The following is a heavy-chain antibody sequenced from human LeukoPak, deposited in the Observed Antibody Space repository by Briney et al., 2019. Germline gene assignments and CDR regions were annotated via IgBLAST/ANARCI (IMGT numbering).Heavy chain of an antibody. CDR3: ARDNFDWRPLDC. D-gene: IGHD3-9*01. CDR2: IKHDGSEK. V-gene: IGHV3-7*03. J-gene: IGHJ4*02. Sequence: PGGSLRLSCAGSGFTFSSHWMTWVRQTPGKGLEWVASIKHDGSEKNYVDSVKGRFTNSRDNAKNSLYVEMNNLRGEDTAVYYCARDNFDWRPLDCWGQGTLVTVSS. CDR1: GFTFSSHW.